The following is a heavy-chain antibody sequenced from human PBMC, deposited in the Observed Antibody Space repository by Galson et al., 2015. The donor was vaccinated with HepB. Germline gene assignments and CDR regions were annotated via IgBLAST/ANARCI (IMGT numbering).Heavy chain of an antibody. J-gene: IGHJ6*02. D-gene: IGHD3-3*01. CDR2: ISSSSSYI. CDR1: GFTFSSYS. V-gene: IGHV3-21*01. Sequence: SLRLSCAASGFTFSSYSMNWVRQAPGKGLEWVSSISSSSSYIYYADSVKGRFTISRDNAKNSLYLQMNSLRAEDTAVYYCARGSGMVPYYYGMDVWGQGTTVTVSS. CDR3: ARGSGMVPYYYGMDV.